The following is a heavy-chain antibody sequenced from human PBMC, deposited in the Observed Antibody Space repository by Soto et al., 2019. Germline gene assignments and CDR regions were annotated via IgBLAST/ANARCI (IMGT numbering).Heavy chain of an antibody. CDR2: IDPSDSYT. CDR3: ARYYDFCCGYLAHYYYGIDV. V-gene: IGHV5-10-1*01. CDR1: GYSFTSYW. Sequence: GESLKISCKGSGYSFTSYWISWVRQMPGKGLEWMGRIDPSDSYTNYSPSFQGHVTISADKSISTAYLQWSSLKASDTAMYYCARYYDFCCGYLAHYYYGIDVWGQGTTVTVSS. D-gene: IGHD3-3*01. J-gene: IGHJ6*02.